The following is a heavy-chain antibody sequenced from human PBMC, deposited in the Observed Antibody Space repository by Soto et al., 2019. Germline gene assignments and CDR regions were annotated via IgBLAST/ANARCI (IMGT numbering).Heavy chain of an antibody. CDR3: ARGPITVAGAPFDY. J-gene: IGHJ4*02. CDR2: IYYSGST. CDR1: GGSVSSGSYY. Sequence: QVQLQESGPGLVKPSETLSLTCTVSGGSVSSGSYYWSWIRQPPGKGLEWIGYIYYSGSTNYNPSLKSRVTXXLXTXXNQFSLKLSSVTAADTAVYYCARGPITVAGAPFDYWGQGTLVTVSS. V-gene: IGHV4-61*01. D-gene: IGHD6-19*01.